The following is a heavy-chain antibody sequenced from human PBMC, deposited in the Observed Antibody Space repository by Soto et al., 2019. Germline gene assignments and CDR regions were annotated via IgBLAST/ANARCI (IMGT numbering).Heavy chain of an antibody. Sequence: GGSLRLSCAASGFTFSSYGMHWVRQAPGKGLGWVAVIWYDGSNKYYADSVKGRFTISRDNSKNTLYLQMNSLRAEDTAVYYCARSQYQLLEYYYYGMDVWGQGTTVTVSS. CDR2: IWYDGSNK. J-gene: IGHJ6*02. V-gene: IGHV3-33*01. CDR3: ARSQYQLLEYYYYGMDV. D-gene: IGHD2-2*01. CDR1: GFTFSSYG.